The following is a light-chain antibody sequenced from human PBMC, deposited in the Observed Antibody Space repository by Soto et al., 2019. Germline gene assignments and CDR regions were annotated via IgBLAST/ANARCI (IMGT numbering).Light chain of an antibody. CDR2: QAS. CDR3: QQYNSYSLT. J-gene: IGKJ1*01. V-gene: IGKV1-5*03. CDR1: QSISSW. Sequence: DIQMTPSPSTLSASVVDRVTITCRASQSISSWLAWYQQKPGEAPRLLIYQASSLETEVPSRFSGSGSGTEFTLTISSLQPGDFATYYCQQYNSYSLTFGQGTKVDIK.